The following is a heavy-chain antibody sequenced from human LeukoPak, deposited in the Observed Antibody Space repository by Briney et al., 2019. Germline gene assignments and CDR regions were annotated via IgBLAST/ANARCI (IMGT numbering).Heavy chain of an antibody. D-gene: IGHD6-13*01. CDR1: GYTFTSYA. J-gene: IGHJ5*02. Sequence: GASVKVSCKASGYTFTSYAIHWVRQAPGQRLEWMGWINAGNGKTEYSQKFQGRVIITRDTSASTAYMELSSLRSEDTAVYYCARDLGIAAAGRTERFDPWGQGTLVTVSS. CDR2: INAGNGKT. V-gene: IGHV1-3*01. CDR3: ARDLGIAAAGRTERFDP.